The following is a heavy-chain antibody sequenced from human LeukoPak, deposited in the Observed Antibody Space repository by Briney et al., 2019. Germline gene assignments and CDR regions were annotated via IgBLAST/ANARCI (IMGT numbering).Heavy chain of an antibody. CDR3: AKDRGTSWLGFDH. V-gene: IGHV3-43*02. CDR1: GFTFDDYA. D-gene: IGHD6-13*01. Sequence: GGSLRLSCAVSGFTFDDYAMHWVRQAPGKGLEWVSLISGDGDNTYYADSVKGRFTISRDNSKNSLYLQMNSLRTEDTALYYCAKDRGTSWLGFDHWGQGTLVTVSS. J-gene: IGHJ4*02. CDR2: ISGDGDNT.